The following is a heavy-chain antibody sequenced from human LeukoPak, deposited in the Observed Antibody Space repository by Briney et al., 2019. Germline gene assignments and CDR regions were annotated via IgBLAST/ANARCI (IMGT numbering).Heavy chain of an antibody. Sequence: SVKVSCKASGGTFSSYAISWVRQAPGQGLEWMGGIIPIFGTANYAQKFQGRVTITTDESTSTAYMELSSLRSEDTAVYYCARGGYCSSTSCYNNWFDPWGQGTLVTVSS. CDR3: ARGGYCSSTSCYNNWFDP. CDR2: IIPIFGTA. V-gene: IGHV1-69*05. J-gene: IGHJ5*02. CDR1: GGTFSSYA. D-gene: IGHD2-2*02.